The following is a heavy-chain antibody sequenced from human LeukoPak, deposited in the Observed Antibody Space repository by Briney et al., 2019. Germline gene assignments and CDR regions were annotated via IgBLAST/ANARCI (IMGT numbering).Heavy chain of an antibody. J-gene: IGHJ4*02. CDR1: GGSISSYY. D-gene: IGHD5-24*01. CDR3: ARGGEEMATMYYFDY. V-gene: IGHV4-4*07. Sequence: SETLSLTCTVSGGSISSYYWSWIQQPAGKGLEWIGRIYTSGSTNYNPSLKSRVTMSVDTSKNQFSLKLSSVTAADTAVYYCARGGEEMATMYYFDYWGQGTLVTVSS. CDR2: IYTSGST.